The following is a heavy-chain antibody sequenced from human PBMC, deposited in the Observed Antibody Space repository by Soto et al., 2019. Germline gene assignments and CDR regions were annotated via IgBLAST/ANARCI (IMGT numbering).Heavy chain of an antibody. V-gene: IGHV3-7*01. Sequence: GGSLRLSCAASGFTFSSYWMSWVRQAPGKWLEWVANIKQDGSEKYYVDSVKGRFTISRDNAKNSLYLQMNSLRAEDTAVYYCARDKADYYDSSGYYRTYYYYGMDVWGQGXTVTVYS. CDR3: ARDKADYYDSSGYYRTYYYYGMDV. J-gene: IGHJ6*02. D-gene: IGHD3-22*01. CDR1: GFTFSSYW. CDR2: IKQDGSEK.